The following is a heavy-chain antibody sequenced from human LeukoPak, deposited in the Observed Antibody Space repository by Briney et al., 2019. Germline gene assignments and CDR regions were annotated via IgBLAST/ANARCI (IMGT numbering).Heavy chain of an antibody. CDR3: ARSTGPTGAGAFDI. V-gene: IGHV3-7*03. CDR2: IKQDGSEK. Sequence: GGSLRLSCAASGFTFSSYWMSWVRQAPGEGLEWVANIKQDGSEKYYVDSVKGRFTISRDNAKNSLYLQMNSLRAEDTALYHCARSTGPTGAGAFDIWGQGTMVTVSS. J-gene: IGHJ3*02. D-gene: IGHD7-27*01. CDR1: GFTFSSYW.